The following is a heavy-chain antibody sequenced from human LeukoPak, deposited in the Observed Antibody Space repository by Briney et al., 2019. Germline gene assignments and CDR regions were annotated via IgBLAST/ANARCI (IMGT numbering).Heavy chain of an antibody. CDR2: INHSGST. D-gene: IGHD3-10*01. Sequence: SETLSLTCAVYGGSFSGYYWSWIRQPPGKGLEWIGEINHSGSTNYNPSLKSRVTISVDTSKNQFSLKLSSATAADTAVYYCARRTRRILRLWFGGNAFDIWGQGTMVTVSS. V-gene: IGHV4-34*01. CDR3: ARRTRRILRLWFGGNAFDI. J-gene: IGHJ3*02. CDR1: GGSFSGYY.